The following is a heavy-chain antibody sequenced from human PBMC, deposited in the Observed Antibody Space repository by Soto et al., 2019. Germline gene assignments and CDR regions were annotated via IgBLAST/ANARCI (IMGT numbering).Heavy chain of an antibody. CDR3: ARDSIVVVTAIRRRTYFDY. V-gene: IGHV1-46*01. CDR1: GYTFTSYY. CDR2: INPSGGST. Sequence: ASVKVSCKAAGYTFTSYYMHWGRQAPGQGLEWMGIINPSGGSTSYAQKFQGRVTMTRDTSTSTVYKELSSLRSEDTAVYYCARDSIVVVTAIRRRTYFDYWGQGTLVTVSS. D-gene: IGHD2-21*02. J-gene: IGHJ4*02.